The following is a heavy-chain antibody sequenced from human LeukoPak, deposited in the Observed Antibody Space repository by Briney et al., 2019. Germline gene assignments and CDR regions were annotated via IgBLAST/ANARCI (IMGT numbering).Heavy chain of an antibody. CDR2: INPNSGGT. Sequence: GASVKVSCKASGYTFTGYYMHWVRQAPGQGLEWMGWINPNSGGTNYAQKFQGRVTMTRDTSISTAYMELSRLRSDDTAVYYCAKINSGYSSSWFDPWGQETLVTVSS. CDR3: AKINSGYSSSWFDP. D-gene: IGHD6-13*01. J-gene: IGHJ5*02. CDR1: GYTFTGYY. V-gene: IGHV1-2*02.